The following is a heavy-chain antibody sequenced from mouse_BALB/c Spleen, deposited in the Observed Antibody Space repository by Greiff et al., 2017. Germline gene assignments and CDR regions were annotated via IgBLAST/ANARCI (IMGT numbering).Heavy chain of an antibody. V-gene: IGHV3-8*02. CDR1: GDSITSGY. J-gene: IGHJ4*01. CDR3: ARWGTARAFYAMDY. Sequence: DVKLQESGPSLVKPSQTLSLTCSVTGDSITSGYWNWIRKFPGNKLEYMGYISYSGSTYYNPSLKSRISITRDTSKNQYYLQLNSVTTEDTATYYCARWGTARAFYAMDYWGQGTSVTVSS. D-gene: IGHD3-1*01. CDR2: ISYSGST.